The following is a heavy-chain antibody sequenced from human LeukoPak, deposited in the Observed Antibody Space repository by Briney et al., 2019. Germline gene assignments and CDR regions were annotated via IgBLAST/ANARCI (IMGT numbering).Heavy chain of an antibody. CDR2: ISSSSSYI. CDR3: ARDRASSGSLLLDY. Sequence: GGSLRLSCAASGFTFSSYSMNWVRQAPGKGLEWVSSISSSSSYIYYTDSVKGRFTISRDNAKNSLYLQMNSLRAEDTAVYYCARDRASSGSLLLDYWGQGTLVTVSS. J-gene: IGHJ4*02. CDR1: GFTFSSYS. D-gene: IGHD6-19*01. V-gene: IGHV3-21*01.